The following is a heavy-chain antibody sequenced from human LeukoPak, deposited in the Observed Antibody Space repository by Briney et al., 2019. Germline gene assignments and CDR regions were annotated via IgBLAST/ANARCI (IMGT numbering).Heavy chain of an antibody. CDR3: AKSTGAVAVSAATN. V-gene: IGHV3-23*01. J-gene: IGHJ4*02. D-gene: IGHD2-15*01. Sequence: PGGSLRLSCATSGFTFSNYAMGWVRQAPGKGLEWLSGISGGAYSTYYAESVKGRLTISRDNSKNTLYLQMNSLRAEDMAVYYCAKSTGAVAVSAATNWGQGTLVTVSS. CDR2: ISGGAYST. CDR1: GFTFSNYA.